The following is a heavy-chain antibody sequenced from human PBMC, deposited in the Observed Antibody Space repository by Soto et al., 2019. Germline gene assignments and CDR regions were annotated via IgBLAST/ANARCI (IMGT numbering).Heavy chain of an antibody. CDR3: ARGVYGRDSL. CDR2: IHHSGST. J-gene: IGHJ4*02. CDR1: GGPMTAYY. D-gene: IGHD2-21*02. Sequence: SETLSLTCTVSGGPMTAYYWSWVRQPPGKGLEWIGEIHHSGSTNYNPSLKSRVTISVDKSKNQFSLKLSSVTAADTAVYYCARGVYGRDSLWGRGTLVTVSS. V-gene: IGHV4-34*01.